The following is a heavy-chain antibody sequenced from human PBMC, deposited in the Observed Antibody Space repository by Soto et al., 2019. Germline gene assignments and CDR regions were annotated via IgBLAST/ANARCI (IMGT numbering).Heavy chain of an antibody. CDR2: ISPNSGDT. CDR3: ALPISVTDTFDY. D-gene: IGHD6-19*01. J-gene: IGHJ4*02. Sequence: ASVKVSCKASGYSFTGYQMYWVRQAPGQGLEWMGWISPNSGDTNYAQKFQGRVTVTSDTSIRTVYMELSRLRSDDTAVYYCALPISVTDTFDYWGQGTLGTVSS. CDR1: GYSFTGYQ. V-gene: IGHV1-2*02.